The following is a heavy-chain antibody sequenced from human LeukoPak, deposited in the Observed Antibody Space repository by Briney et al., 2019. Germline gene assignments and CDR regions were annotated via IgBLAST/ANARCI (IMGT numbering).Heavy chain of an antibody. V-gene: IGHV5-51*01. CDR3: ARASRDGYNQNFDY. Sequence: GESLKISCKGSGYSFTTYWITWVRQMPGKGLEWMGIISPGDTEIRYSPSFQGQVTISADKSISTAYLQWSSLKASDTAMYYCARASRDGYNQNFDYRGQGTLVTVSS. J-gene: IGHJ4*02. D-gene: IGHD5-24*01. CDR2: ISPGDTEI. CDR1: GYSFTTYW.